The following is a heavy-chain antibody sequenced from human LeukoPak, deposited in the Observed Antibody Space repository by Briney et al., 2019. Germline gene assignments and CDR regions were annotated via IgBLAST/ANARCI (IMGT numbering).Heavy chain of an antibody. V-gene: IGHV4-4*07. CDR1: GGSISSYY. CDR2: IYTSGST. CDR3: ARGLDDYIWGSYRYTRTIPFDY. Sequence: PSETLSLTCTVSGGSISSYYWSWIRQPAGKGLEWIGRIYTSGSTNYNPSLKSRVTMSVDTSKNQFSLKLSSVTAADTAVYYCARGLDDYIWGSYRYTRTIPFDYWGQGTLVTVSS. J-gene: IGHJ4*02. D-gene: IGHD3-16*02.